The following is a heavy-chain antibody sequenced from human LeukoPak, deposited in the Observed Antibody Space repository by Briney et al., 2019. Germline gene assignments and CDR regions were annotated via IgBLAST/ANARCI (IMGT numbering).Heavy chain of an antibody. CDR2: IYYSGST. J-gene: IGHJ4*02. CDR1: GGSISSSSYY. V-gene: IGHV4-39*07. CDR3: ARGPRGLWFGDRGPYHYFDY. Sequence: PSETLSLTCTVSGGSISSSSYYWGWIRQPPGKGLEWIGSIYYSGSTYYNPSLKSRVTISVDTSKNQFSLKLSSVTAADTAVYYCARGPRGLWFGDRGPYHYFDYWGQGTLVTVSS. D-gene: IGHD3-10*01.